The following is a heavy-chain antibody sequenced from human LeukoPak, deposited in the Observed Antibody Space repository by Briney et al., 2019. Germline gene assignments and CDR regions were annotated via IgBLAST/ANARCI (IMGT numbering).Heavy chain of an antibody. CDR1: GFTFSSYA. CDR3: AKDVRYSGFDPSLFDY. D-gene: IGHD5-12*01. V-gene: IGHV3-23*01. CDR2: ISAGGDSP. Sequence: PGGSLRLSCAASGFTFSSYALSWVRQAPGKGLEWVSVISAGGDSPYYADSVKGRFTISRDNSKNTLYLQMNSLRAEDTAVYYCAKDVRYSGFDPSLFDYWGQGTLVSVSS. J-gene: IGHJ4*02.